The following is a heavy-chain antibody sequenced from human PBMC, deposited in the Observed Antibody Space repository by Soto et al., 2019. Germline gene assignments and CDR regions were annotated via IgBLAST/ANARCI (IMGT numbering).Heavy chain of an antibody. CDR1: GFTFSSYA. V-gene: IGHV3-23*01. Sequence: GGSLRLSCAASGFTFSSYAMSWVRQAPGKGLEWVSAISGSGGSTYYADSVKGRFTISRDNSKNTLYLQMNSLRAEDTAVYYCAKAPLLWFGELSSNWFDPWGQGTLVTVSS. J-gene: IGHJ5*02. CDR3: AKAPLLWFGELSSNWFDP. D-gene: IGHD3-10*01. CDR2: ISGSGGST.